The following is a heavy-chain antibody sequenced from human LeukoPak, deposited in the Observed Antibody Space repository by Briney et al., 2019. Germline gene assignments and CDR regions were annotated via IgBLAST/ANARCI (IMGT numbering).Heavy chain of an antibody. Sequence: QPGGSLRLSCAASGFTLNNYAMNWVRQAPGKGLEWVAVIWYDGSNKYYADSVRGRFTISRDNSKNTLYLQMNSLRAEDTAVYYCARAPRRDGPFDYWGQGTLVTVSS. CDR3: ARAPRRDGPFDY. V-gene: IGHV3-33*08. CDR1: GFTLNNYA. CDR2: IWYDGSNK. J-gene: IGHJ4*02. D-gene: IGHD5-24*01.